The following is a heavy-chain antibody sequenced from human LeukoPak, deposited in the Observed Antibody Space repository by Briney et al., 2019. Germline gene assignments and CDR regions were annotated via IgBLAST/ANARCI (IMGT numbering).Heavy chain of an antibody. Sequence: ASVKVSCKASGYTFSGYYIHWVRQAPGQGLEWIGWINPNSGATNYAQKFQGGVTMTRDTSITTFYMEVSRLRSDDTAVYYCARYNWNDVVSALDYWGQGTLVTVSS. CDR1: GYTFSGYY. V-gene: IGHV1-2*02. CDR2: INPNSGAT. CDR3: ARYNWNDVVSALDY. J-gene: IGHJ4*02. D-gene: IGHD1-1*01.